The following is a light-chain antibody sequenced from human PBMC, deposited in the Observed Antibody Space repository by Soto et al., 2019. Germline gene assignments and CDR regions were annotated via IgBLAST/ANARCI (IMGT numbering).Light chain of an antibody. CDR3: CSYAGSSTFPYV. CDR1: NSDVGSYNL. CDR2: EVS. J-gene: IGLJ1*01. V-gene: IGLV2-23*02. Sequence: SLLTQPASLSGSPGQSITLSCPGTNSDVGSYNLVSWYQHHPGKAPKLMIYEVSKRPSGVSNRFSGSKSGNTASLTISGLQAEDEADYYCCSYAGSSTFPYVFGTGTKVTVL.